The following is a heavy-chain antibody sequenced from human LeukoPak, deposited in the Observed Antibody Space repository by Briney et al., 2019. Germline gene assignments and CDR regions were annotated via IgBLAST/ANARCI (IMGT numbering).Heavy chain of an antibody. CDR1: GGSFSGYY. CDR3: ARGNSSPGFDY. J-gene: IGHJ4*02. D-gene: IGHD6-13*01. Sequence: SETLSLTCAVYGGSFSGYYWSWIRQPPGKGLEWIGEINHSGSTNYNPSLKSRVTISVDTSKNQFSLKLSSVTAADTAVHYCARGNSSPGFDYWGQGTLVTVSS. CDR2: INHSGST. V-gene: IGHV4-34*01.